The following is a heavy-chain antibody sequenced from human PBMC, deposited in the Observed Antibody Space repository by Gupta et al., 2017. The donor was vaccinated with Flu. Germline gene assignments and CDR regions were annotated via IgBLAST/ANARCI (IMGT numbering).Heavy chain of an antibody. V-gene: IGHV4-34*01. CDR1: GGSFSGYY. CDR3: ARAGSYCSSTSCYTLDDSGYDPDRGRFNP. D-gene: IGHD2-2*02. CDR2: INHSGST. Sequence: QVQLQLWGAGLLKPSATLSLTCAVSGGSFSGYYWSWIRQPPGKGLEWIGEINHSGSTNYNPSLKIRVTISVDTSKNQFSLKLSSVTAADTAVYYCARAGSYCSSTSCYTLDDSGYDPDRGRFNPWGQGTLVTVSS. J-gene: IGHJ5*02.